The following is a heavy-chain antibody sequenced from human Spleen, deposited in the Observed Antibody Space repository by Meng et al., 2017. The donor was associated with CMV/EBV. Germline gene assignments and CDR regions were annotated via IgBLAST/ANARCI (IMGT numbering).Heavy chain of an antibody. CDR2: IYYSGST. J-gene: IGHJ4*02. V-gene: IGHV4-61*01. Sequence: SETLSLTCSVSGASVSSNTFYWSWIRQPPGKGLEWIGYIYYSGSTNYNPSLKSRVTISVDTSKNQFSLKLSSVTAADTAVYYCARLALGGSYYEYYFDSWGQGTLVTVSS. D-gene: IGHD1-26*01. CDR1: GASVSSNTFY. CDR3: ARLALGGSYYEYYFDS.